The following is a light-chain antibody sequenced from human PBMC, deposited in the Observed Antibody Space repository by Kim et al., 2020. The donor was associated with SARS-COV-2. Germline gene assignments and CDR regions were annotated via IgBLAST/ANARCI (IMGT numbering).Light chain of an antibody. CDR3: NSRDSNDNVV. Sequence: VALGQKVRITCQGDSLRSYYATWYQQKPGQAPILVIYGKNNRPSGIPDRFSGSSSGNTASLTITGTKAGDEADYYCNSRDSNDNVVFGGGTKLTVL. CDR1: SLRSYY. CDR2: GKN. V-gene: IGLV3-19*01. J-gene: IGLJ2*01.